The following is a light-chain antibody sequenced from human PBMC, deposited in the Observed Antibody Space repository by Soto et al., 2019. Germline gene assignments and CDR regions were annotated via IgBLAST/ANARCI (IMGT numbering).Light chain of an antibody. Sequence: EIVLTQSPATLSLSPGERATLSCRASQNIGIYLTWYRQKPGQAPRLLIYGASNRATGIPDRFSGSGSVTDFTLTITSLEPEDFAVYYCQHRSNWPGTWTFGQGTKVEIK. CDR3: QHRSNWPGTWT. CDR1: QNIGIY. CDR2: GAS. J-gene: IGKJ1*01. V-gene: IGKV3-11*01.